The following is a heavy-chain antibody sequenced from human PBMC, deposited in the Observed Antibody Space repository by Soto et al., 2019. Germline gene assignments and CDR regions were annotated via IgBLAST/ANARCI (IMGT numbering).Heavy chain of an antibody. CDR2: IYYSGST. J-gene: IGHJ6*03. CDR1: GGSISSSSYY. Sequence: SETLSLTCTVSGGSISSSSYYWGWIRQPPGKGLEWIESIYYSGSTYYNPSLKSRVTISVDTSKNQFSLKLSSVTAADTAVYYCARQVSTLLWFGELRYYYYMDVWGKGTTVTVSS. V-gene: IGHV4-39*01. D-gene: IGHD3-10*01. CDR3: ARQVSTLLWFGELRYYYYMDV.